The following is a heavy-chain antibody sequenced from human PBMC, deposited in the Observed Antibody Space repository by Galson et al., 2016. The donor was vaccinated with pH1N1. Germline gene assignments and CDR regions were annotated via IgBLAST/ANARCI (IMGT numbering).Heavy chain of an antibody. V-gene: IGHV3-21*01. CDR3: ARDPGRPRLLYMDV. D-gene: IGHD1-26*01. J-gene: IGHJ6*03. CDR1: GFTFTAYS. Sequence: SLRLSCAASGFTFTAYSMNWVRQAPGKGLEWVASITTNSFHIYYTDSVRGRFTISRDNAKHSLYLHMNSLSAEDTAVYYCARDPGRPRLLYMDVWGKGTTVTVS. CDR2: ITTNSFHI.